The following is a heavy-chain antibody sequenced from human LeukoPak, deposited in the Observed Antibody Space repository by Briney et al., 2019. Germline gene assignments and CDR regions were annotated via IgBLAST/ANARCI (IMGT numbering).Heavy chain of an antibody. CDR2: IIPIFGIA. J-gene: IGHJ3*02. V-gene: IGHV1-69*04. D-gene: IGHD5-18*01. Sequence: SVKVSCKASGGTFSSYAISWVRQAPGQGLEWMGRIIPIFGIANYAQKFQGRVTITADKSTSTAYMELSSLRSEDTAVYYCARALSRWIQLWSDAFDIWGQGTMVTVSS. CDR1: GGTFSSYA. CDR3: ARALSRWIQLWSDAFDI.